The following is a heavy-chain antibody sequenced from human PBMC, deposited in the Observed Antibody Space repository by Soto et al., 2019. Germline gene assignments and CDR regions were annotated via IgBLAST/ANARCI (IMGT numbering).Heavy chain of an antibody. CDR3: ASDLGQWDTDGGMDV. CDR1: GGTFSRYA. J-gene: IGHJ6*02. Sequence: QVQLVPSGAEVKTPGSSVKVSCKASGGTFSRYAISWVRQAPGHGLEWMGGIIPIFGTAHYAPKFQGRVTITADESTSTAYREVSSLRAEDTAVYYCASDLGQWDTDGGMDVWGQGTTVTVSS. CDR2: IIPIFGTA. V-gene: IGHV1-69*01. D-gene: IGHD1-26*01.